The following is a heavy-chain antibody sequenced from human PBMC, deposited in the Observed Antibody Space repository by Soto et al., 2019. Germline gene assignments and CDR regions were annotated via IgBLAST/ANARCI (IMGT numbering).Heavy chain of an antibody. CDR1: GFIFSDYS. J-gene: IGHJ4*02. V-gene: IGHV3-48*02. Sequence: EVQLVESGGGLVQPGGSLRLACAASGFIFSDYSMNWVRQFPGKGLEWIAYIDGGSSAIHYTDSVKGRFTISRDNARNSLYLQMNSLRDEDMAVYYCTREGSWGRGTQVTVSS. CDR2: IDGGSSAI. CDR3: TREGS.